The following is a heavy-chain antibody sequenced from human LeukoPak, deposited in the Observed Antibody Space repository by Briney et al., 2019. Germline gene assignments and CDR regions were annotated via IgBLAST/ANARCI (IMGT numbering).Heavy chain of an antibody. Sequence: SETLSLTCTVSGGSFSTYYWSWIRQPPGKGLEWIGYIYYSGSTNYNPSLQSRVTISVDTSKNQFSLKLSSVTAADTAVYYCARGPLGDYVWGSYRPFDYWGQGTLVTVSS. J-gene: IGHJ4*02. CDR1: GGSFSTYY. V-gene: IGHV4-59*12. CDR2: IYYSGST. CDR3: ARGPLGDYVWGSYRPFDY. D-gene: IGHD3-16*02.